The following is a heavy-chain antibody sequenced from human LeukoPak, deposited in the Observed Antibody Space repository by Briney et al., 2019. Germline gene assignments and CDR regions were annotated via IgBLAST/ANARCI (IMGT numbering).Heavy chain of an antibody. D-gene: IGHD1-26*01. CDR3: AKGIQWELPLEY. Sequence: PGGSLRLSCAASGFTFSSYAMSWVRQAPGKGLEWVSAISISGGSTYYAGSVKGRFTISRDKSKNTLYLQMNILRAEDTAIYYCAKGIQWELPLEYWDQGTLVTVSS. CDR1: GFTFSSYA. V-gene: IGHV3-23*01. CDR2: ISISGGST. J-gene: IGHJ4*02.